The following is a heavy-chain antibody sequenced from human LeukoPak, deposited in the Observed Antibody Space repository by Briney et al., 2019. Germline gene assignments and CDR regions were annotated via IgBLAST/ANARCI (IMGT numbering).Heavy chain of an antibody. CDR1: GFTFDDYT. V-gene: IGHV3-43*01. CDR3: ARDSYGYDV. Sequence: GGSLRLSCAASGFTFDDYTMHWVRQAPGKGLEWVSLISWDGGSTYYADSVKGRFTISRDNAKNSLSLQMNSLRAEDTAVYYCARDSYGYDVWGQGTTVTVS. D-gene: IGHD4-17*01. CDR2: ISWDGGST. J-gene: IGHJ6*02.